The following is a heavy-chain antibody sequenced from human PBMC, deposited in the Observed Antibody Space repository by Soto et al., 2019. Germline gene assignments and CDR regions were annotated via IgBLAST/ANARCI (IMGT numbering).Heavy chain of an antibody. CDR3: AKDLYYYDSSGYYYSPLDY. CDR1: GFTFSSYD. V-gene: IGHV3-13*01. CDR2: IGTAGDT. Sequence: PGGSLRLSCAASGFTFSSYDMHWVRQATGKGLEWVSAIGTAGDTYYPGSVKGRFTISRENSKNTLYLQMNSLRAEDTAVYYCAKDLYYYDSSGYYYSPLDYWGQGTLVTVSS. D-gene: IGHD3-22*01. J-gene: IGHJ4*02.